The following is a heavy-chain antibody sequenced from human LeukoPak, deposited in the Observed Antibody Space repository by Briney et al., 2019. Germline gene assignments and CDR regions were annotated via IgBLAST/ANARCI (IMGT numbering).Heavy chain of an antibody. CDR3: ARGVVYPAWSGPHWSDY. V-gene: IGHV3-74*01. CDR1: GFTFSSYW. D-gene: IGHD3-3*01. Sequence: GGSLRLSCAASGFTFSSYWMHWVRQAPGKGLVWVSRINTAGTSTSYADSVKGRFTISRDNAKNSLYLQMNSLRAEDTAVYYCARGVVYPAWSGPHWSDYWGQGALVTVSS. J-gene: IGHJ4*02. CDR2: INTAGTST.